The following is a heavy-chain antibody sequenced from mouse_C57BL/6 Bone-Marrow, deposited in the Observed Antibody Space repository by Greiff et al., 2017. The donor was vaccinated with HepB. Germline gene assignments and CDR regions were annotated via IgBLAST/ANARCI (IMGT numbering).Heavy chain of an antibody. J-gene: IGHJ2*01. CDR3: ARKKDFTTTVVPYFDY. D-gene: IGHD1-1*01. Sequence: QPGAELVMPGASVKLSCKASGYTFTSYWMHWVKQRPGQGLEWIGEIDPSDSYTNYNQKFKGKSTLTVDKSSSTAYMQLSSLTSEDSAVYYCARKKDFTTTVVPYFDYWGQGTTLTVSS. V-gene: IGHV1-69*01. CDR1: GYTFTSYW. CDR2: IDPSDSYT.